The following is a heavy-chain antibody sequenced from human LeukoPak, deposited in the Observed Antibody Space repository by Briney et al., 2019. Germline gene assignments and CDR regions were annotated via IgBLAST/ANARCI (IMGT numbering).Heavy chain of an antibody. CDR1: GFTFSSYA. Sequence: GGSLRLSCSASGFTFSSYAMSWVRQAPGKGLEWVSGTSDRGDYTYYADSVKGRFTISRDSSKNTLFLQMNSLRAEDTALYFCARKAQYNGHYPLDYWGQGTLVTVSS. V-gene: IGHV3-23*01. CDR2: TSDRGDYT. J-gene: IGHJ4*02. D-gene: IGHD1-7*01. CDR3: ARKAQYNGHYPLDY.